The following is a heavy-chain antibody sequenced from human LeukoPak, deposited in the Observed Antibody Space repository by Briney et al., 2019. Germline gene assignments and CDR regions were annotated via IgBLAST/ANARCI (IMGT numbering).Heavy chain of an antibody. CDR2: ISGSGGST. CDR1: GFTFSSYA. D-gene: IGHD3-10*01. Sequence: PGGSLRLSCAASGFTFSSYAMSWVRQAPGKGLEWVSAISGSGGSTYYADSVKGRFTISRDNSKNTLYLQMISLRAEDTALYYCARRSGSFPLSYWYFDLWGRGTLVTVSS. CDR3: ARRSGSFPLSYWYFDL. V-gene: IGHV3-23*01. J-gene: IGHJ2*01.